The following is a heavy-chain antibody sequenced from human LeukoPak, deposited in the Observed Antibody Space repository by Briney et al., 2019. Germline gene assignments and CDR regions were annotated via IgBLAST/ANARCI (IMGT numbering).Heavy chain of an antibody. CDR1: GFSFRTYA. D-gene: IGHD3-22*01. Sequence: GGSLRISCAASGFSFRTYATSWVRQAPGKGLEWVSAISDNSAKTYYADPVKGRFTISRDNSKNTLFVQMNSLRAEDTAIYYCAREYDSSWPSWGPGTLVTVSS. J-gene: IGHJ5*02. CDR2: ISDNSAKT. V-gene: IGHV3-23*01. CDR3: AREYDSSWPS.